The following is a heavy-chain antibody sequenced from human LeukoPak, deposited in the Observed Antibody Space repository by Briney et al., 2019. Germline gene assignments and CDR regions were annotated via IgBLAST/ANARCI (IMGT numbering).Heavy chain of an antibody. V-gene: IGHV4-4*07. CDR3: ARXXXLXXGELSLYPDAFDI. Sequence: SETLSLTCTVSGGSISSYYWSWIRQPAGKGLEWIGRIYTSGSTNYNPSLKSRVTMSVDTSKNQFSLKLSSVTAADTAVYYCARXXXLXXGELSLYPDAFDIWGQGTMVTVSS. CDR2: IYTSGST. J-gene: IGHJ3*02. D-gene: IGHD3-16*02. CDR1: GGSISSYY.